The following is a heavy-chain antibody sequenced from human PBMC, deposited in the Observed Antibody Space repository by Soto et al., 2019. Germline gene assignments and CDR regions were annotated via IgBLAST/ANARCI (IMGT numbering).Heavy chain of an antibody. Sequence: PSETLSLTCTVSGGSISSYYWSWIRQPPGKGLEWIGYIYYSGSTNYNPSLKSRVTISVDTSKNQFSLKLSSVTAADTAVYYCAREDPATPNYYYYGMDVWGQGTTVTVAS. CDR2: IYYSGST. CDR3: AREDPATPNYYYYGMDV. D-gene: IGHD2-15*01. V-gene: IGHV4-59*12. CDR1: GGSISSYY. J-gene: IGHJ6*02.